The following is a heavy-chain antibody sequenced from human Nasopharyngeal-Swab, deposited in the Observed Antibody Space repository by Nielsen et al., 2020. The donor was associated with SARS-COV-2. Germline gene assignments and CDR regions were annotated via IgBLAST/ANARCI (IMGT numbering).Heavy chain of an antibody. CDR1: GGSISSGGYY. V-gene: IGHV4-31*03. D-gene: IGHD3-3*01. J-gene: IGHJ5*02. Sequence: SETLSLTCTLSGGSISSGGYYWSWIRQHPGKGLEWIGYIYYSGSTYYNPSLKSRVTISVDTSKNQFSLKLSSVTAADTAVYYCARRADFTIFGVVSNWFDPWGQGTLVTVSS. CDR2: IYYSGST. CDR3: ARRADFTIFGVVSNWFDP.